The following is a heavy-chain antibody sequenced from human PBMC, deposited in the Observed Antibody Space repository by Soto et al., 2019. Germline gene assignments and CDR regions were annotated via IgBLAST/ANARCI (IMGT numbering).Heavy chain of an antibody. CDR1: GGSSSSYY. V-gene: IGHV4-59*08. CDR3: ARHVIVAVAGTGFDF. Sequence: QVQLQESGPGLVKPSETLSLTCTVSGGSSSSYYWSWIRQPPGKGLEWIGHIHYSGSTNYNPSLRSRSTMSVVTSQNHFSLKLSLVTAADTAVYYWARHVIVAVAGTGFDFWGQGPLFTVSS. J-gene: IGHJ4*02. D-gene: IGHD6-19*01. CDR2: IHYSGST.